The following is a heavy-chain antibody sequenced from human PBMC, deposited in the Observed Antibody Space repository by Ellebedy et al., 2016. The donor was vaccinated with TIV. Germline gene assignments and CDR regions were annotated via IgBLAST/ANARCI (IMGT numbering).Heavy chain of an antibody. D-gene: IGHD2-15*01. V-gene: IGHV1-18*01. Sequence: ASVKVSCXASGYTFNMFGYNWVRQAPGQGLEWMGWISAYNGKTNYAQKFQGRLTLTTDTSTSTANMELRSLIPNDTAVYYCARYEAADSAFDIWGQGTMVIVSS. CDR1: GYTFNMFG. J-gene: IGHJ3*02. CDR2: ISAYNGKT. CDR3: ARYEAADSAFDI.